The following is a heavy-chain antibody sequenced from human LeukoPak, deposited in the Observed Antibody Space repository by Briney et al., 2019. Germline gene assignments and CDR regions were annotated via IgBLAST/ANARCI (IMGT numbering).Heavy chain of an antibody. D-gene: IGHD5-12*01. Sequence: PGGSLRLSCAASGFTFSSHGMHWVRQAPGKGLEWVACIRDDGSNKYYADSVKGRFTISRDSSKNTLYLQLNSLRPDDTAVYYCTKGQKAGVDYHYYMDVWGKGTTVTISS. CDR1: GFTFSSHG. V-gene: IGHV3-30*02. CDR2: IRDDGSNK. CDR3: TKGQKAGVDYHYYMDV. J-gene: IGHJ6*03.